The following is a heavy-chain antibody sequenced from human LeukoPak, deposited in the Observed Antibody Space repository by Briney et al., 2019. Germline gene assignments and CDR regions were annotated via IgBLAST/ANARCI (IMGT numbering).Heavy chain of an antibody. J-gene: IGHJ5*02. CDR3: ARDYGSGSYYLPPANWFDP. V-gene: IGHV1-46*03. CDR2: INPSGGST. Sequence: GASVKVSCKASGYTFTSYYMRWVRQAPGQGLEWMGIINPSGGSTSYAQKFQGRVTMTRDTSTSTVYMELSSLRSEDTAVYYCARDYGSGSYYLPPANWFDPWGQGTLVTVSS. D-gene: IGHD3-10*01. CDR1: GYTFTSYY.